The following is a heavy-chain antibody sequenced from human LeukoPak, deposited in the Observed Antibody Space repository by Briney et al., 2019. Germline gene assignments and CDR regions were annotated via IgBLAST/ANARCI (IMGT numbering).Heavy chain of an antibody. CDR2: IGGGGGST. CDR1: GFSFSIYA. Sequence: GGSLRLSCGVSGFSFSIYAMSWVRQAPGKGLEWVSGIGGGGGSTYYADSVKGRFTSSRDNSKNTLYLQMNSLRAEDTAVYYCAKIVHPYYYFDNWGQGTLVTVSS. V-gene: IGHV3-23*01. D-gene: IGHD6-6*01. J-gene: IGHJ4*02. CDR3: AKIVHPYYYFDN.